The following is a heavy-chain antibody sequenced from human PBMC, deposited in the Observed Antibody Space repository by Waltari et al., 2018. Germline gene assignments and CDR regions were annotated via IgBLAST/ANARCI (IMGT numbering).Heavy chain of an antibody. J-gene: IGHJ3*02. CDR1: GFTFSSYS. Sequence: EVQLVESGGGLVQPGGSLRLSCAASGFTFSSYSMNWVRQATGKGLEWVSYISSSGSTIYYADSVKGRFTISRDNAKNSLYLQMNSLRAGDTAVYYCARDLGGGAFDIWGQGTMVTVSS. D-gene: IGHD2-15*01. CDR2: ISSSGSTI. CDR3: ARDLGGGAFDI. V-gene: IGHV3-48*04.